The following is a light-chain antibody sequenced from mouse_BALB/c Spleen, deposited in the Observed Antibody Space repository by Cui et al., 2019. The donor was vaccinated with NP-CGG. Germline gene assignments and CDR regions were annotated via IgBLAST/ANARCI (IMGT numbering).Light chain of an antibody. V-gene: IGLV1*01. CDR1: TGAVTTSNY. J-gene: IGLJ1*01. CDR2: GTN. CDR3: ALWYSNHWV. Sequence: VVVHQESAPTTSPGETVTPTCRSSTGAVTTSNYANWVQEKPDHLFTGLIGGTNNRVPGVPARFSGSLIGDKAALTITGAQTEDEAIYFCALWYSNHWVFGGGTKLTVL.